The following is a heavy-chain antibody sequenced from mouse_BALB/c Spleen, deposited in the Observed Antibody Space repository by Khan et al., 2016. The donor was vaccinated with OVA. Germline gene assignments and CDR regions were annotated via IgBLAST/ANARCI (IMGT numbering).Heavy chain of an antibody. V-gene: IGHV3-2*02. CDR1: GYSITSDYA. CDR2: ISYSGST. J-gene: IGHJ2*01. CDR3: ARSIMAN. Sequence: VQLKESGPGLVKPSQSLSLTCTVTGYSITSDYAWNWIRQFPGNKLEWMGYISYSGSTSYNPSLQSRISITRDTSKNQFFLQLNSVTTEDTATYYCARSIMANWGQGTTLTVSS.